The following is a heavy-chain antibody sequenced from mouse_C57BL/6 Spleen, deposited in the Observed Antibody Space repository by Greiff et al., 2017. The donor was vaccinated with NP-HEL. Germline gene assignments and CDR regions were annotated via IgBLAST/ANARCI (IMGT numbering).Heavy chain of an antibody. Sequence: QVQLKQPGAELVKPGASVKLSCKASGYTFTSYWMHWVKQRPGQGLEWIGMIHPNSGSTNYNEKFKSKATLTVDKSSSTAYMQLSSLTSEDSAVYYCAREGIYDDYRYAMDYWGQGTSVTVSS. CDR1: GYTFTSYW. D-gene: IGHD2-4*01. J-gene: IGHJ4*01. V-gene: IGHV1-64*01. CDR2: IHPNSGST. CDR3: AREGIYDDYRYAMDY.